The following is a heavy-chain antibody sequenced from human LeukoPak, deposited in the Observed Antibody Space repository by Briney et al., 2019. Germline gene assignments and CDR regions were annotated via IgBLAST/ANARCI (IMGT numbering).Heavy chain of an antibody. Sequence: GESLKISCKASGYSFSSYWIGWVRQMPGKGLEWMGIIYPGDSDTRYSPSFQGQVTISADKSVSTAYLQWSSLKASDTAMYYCAGPHGSSLPRVFDYWGQGTLVTASS. CDR3: AGPHGSSLPRVFDY. D-gene: IGHD6-6*01. J-gene: IGHJ4*02. CDR2: IYPGDSDT. CDR1: GYSFSSYW. V-gene: IGHV5-51*01.